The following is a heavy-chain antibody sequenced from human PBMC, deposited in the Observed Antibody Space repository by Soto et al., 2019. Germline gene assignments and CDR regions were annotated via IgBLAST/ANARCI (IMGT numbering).Heavy chain of an antibody. CDR1: GFTFSGSA. J-gene: IGHJ6*03. D-gene: IGHD6-6*01. Sequence: EVQLVESGGGLVQPGGSLKLSCAASGFTFSGSAMHWVRQAFRKGLEWVGRIRSKANSYATAYAASVKGRFTISRDDSKNTAYLQMNSLKTEETAVYYCTRPRPAAARPGYYYYYMDVWGKGTTVTVSS. CDR2: IRSKANSYAT. CDR3: TRPRPAAARPGYYYYYMDV. V-gene: IGHV3-73*01.